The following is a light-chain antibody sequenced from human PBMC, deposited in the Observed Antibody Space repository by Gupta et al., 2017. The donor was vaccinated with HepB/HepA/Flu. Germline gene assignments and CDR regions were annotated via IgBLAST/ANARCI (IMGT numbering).Light chain of an antibody. V-gene: IGKV3-15*01. Sequence: EIVMTQSPVTLSVCPGERATLSCRASQRISTNLAWYQQKPGQAPSVLIYGSFTRATGIPARFSGSGSGTEFTLTISSLQSEDFAVYFCQQYNNWPLTFGGGTKVEIK. CDR2: GSF. J-gene: IGKJ4*01. CDR3: QQYNNWPLT. CDR1: QRISTN.